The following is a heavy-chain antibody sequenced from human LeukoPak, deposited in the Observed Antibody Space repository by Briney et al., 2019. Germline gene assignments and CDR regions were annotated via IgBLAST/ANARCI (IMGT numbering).Heavy chain of an antibody. CDR3: ARDFSPPSGWTEYFQH. CDR1: GFTFSSYE. V-gene: IGHV3-48*03. J-gene: IGHJ1*01. D-gene: IGHD6-19*01. Sequence: PGGSLILSCAASGFTFSSYEMNWVRQAPGKGLEWVSYISSSGSTIYYADSVKGRFTISRDNAKNSLYLQMNSLRAEDTAVYYCARDFSPPSGWTEYFQHWGQGTLVTVSS. CDR2: ISSSGSTI.